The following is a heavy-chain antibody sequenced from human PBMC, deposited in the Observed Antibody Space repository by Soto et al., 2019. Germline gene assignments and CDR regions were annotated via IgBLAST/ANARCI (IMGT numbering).Heavy chain of an antibody. CDR1: GYSFNNFG. Sequence: QVQMEQSGDEVKKPGASVKVSCKASGYSFNNFGVTWVRQAPGQGLEWMGWISDNNGMTNDEQEFEGRVTMTTDTATSTAYTELSSLSSDDTAVYYCATDVYSYDGGGYSRCFDLWGRGTLVTVSS. CDR2: ISDNNGMT. D-gene: IGHD3-22*01. CDR3: ATDVYSYDGGGYSRCFDL. V-gene: IGHV1-18*01. J-gene: IGHJ2*01.